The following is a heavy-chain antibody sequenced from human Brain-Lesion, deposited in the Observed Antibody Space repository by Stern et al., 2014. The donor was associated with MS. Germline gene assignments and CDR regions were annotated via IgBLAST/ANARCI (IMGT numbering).Heavy chain of an antibody. CDR2: GKQDGSET. CDR3: VRAAFTTGWYYWYFDL. Sequence: EVQLVESGGGLVQPGGSLRLYCAASGFTFSNYWMNWVRQAPGKGLEWVANGKQDGSETYYVDSVKGRFTISRDNAKNSLYLQVNSLRAEDTAVYYCVRAAFTTGWYYWYFDLWGRGTLVTVSS. J-gene: IGHJ2*01. V-gene: IGHV3-7*01. CDR1: GFTFSNYW. D-gene: IGHD6-19*01.